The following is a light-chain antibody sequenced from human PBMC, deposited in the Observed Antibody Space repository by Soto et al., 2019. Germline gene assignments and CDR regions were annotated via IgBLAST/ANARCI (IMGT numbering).Light chain of an antibody. Sequence: DIQLTQSPSSLSASVGDRVTITCRTSQSISGYLNWYRHKPGKAPTLLIYAASTLQSGVPSRFSGSGSGTDFTLTISNLQPEDFATYYCQQSYSTLPITFGQVTRLEI. CDR2: AAS. CDR1: QSISGY. V-gene: IGKV1-39*01. CDR3: QQSYSTLPIT. J-gene: IGKJ5*01.